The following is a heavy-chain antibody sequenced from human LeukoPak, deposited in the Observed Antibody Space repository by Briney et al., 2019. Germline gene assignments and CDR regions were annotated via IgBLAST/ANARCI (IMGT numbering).Heavy chain of an antibody. CDR1: GGSISNYY. CDR3: ARRTYFDL. Sequence: PSETLCLTCTVSGGSISNYYWSWVRQPPGKGLEWIGYIYYSGSTTYNPSLKSRVTISVDTSKNQFSLKLNAVTAADTAVYYCARRTYFDLWGRGTLVTVSS. J-gene: IGHJ2*01. V-gene: IGHV4-59*08. CDR2: IYYSGST.